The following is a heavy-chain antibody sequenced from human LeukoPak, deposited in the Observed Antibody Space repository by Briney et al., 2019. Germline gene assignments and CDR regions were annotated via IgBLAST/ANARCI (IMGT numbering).Heavy chain of an antibody. D-gene: IGHD3-16*01. V-gene: IGHV3-74*01. CDR3: ARGRPTYYYDN. Sequence: HPGGSLRLSFAAPGFTFSVYWMPWVRQAPGKGLGWVSRINTDGGTTPYADSVKGRLTISRDNAKNTLYLQMNSLRAEDTAVYYCARGRPTYYYDNWSQETLVTVPS. CDR2: INTDGGTT. CDR1: GFTFSVYW. J-gene: IGHJ4*02.